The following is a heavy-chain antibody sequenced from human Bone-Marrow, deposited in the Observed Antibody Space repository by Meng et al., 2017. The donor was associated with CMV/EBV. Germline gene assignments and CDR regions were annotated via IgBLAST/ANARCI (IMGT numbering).Heavy chain of an antibody. CDR1: GFTCSSYS. V-gene: IGHV3-48*04. CDR3: ARELNLNHYYSNNSHSFAS. D-gene: IGHD4-11*01. CDR2: ISSSSSTI. Sequence: GESLKISCAASGFTCSSYSMNWVRQAPGKGLEWVSYISSSSSTIYYADSVKGRFTISRDNAKKSLYLQMNSLRAEDTAVYYCARELNLNHYYSNNSHSFASWCPGNLVNLAS. J-gene: IGHJ5*01.